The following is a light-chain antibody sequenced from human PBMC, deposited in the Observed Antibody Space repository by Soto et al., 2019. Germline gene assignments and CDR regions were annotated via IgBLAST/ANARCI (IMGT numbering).Light chain of an antibody. J-gene: IGKJ4*01. Sequence: DIQMTQSPSTLSASVGDRVTITCRASQSVSSWLAWYQQKPGKAPKLLIYDASSLESGISPRFSASGFGTEFTLTIRTLQPDDSATYHCHQYTGSSLTFGGGTKGDIK. CDR3: HQYTGSSLT. V-gene: IGKV1-5*01. CDR2: DAS. CDR1: QSVSSW.